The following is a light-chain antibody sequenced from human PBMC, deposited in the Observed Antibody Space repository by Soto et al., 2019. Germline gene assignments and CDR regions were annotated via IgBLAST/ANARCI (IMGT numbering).Light chain of an antibody. Sequence: QSVLTQPASVSGSPGQSITISCTGTSSDVGSYNLVSWYQQHPGKAPKLMIYEVSKRPSGVSNRFSGSESGNTASLTISGLQAEDEADYYCCSYAGSSIFYVFGTGTKVTVL. V-gene: IGLV2-23*02. CDR1: SSDVGSYNL. J-gene: IGLJ1*01. CDR2: EVS. CDR3: CSYAGSSIFYV.